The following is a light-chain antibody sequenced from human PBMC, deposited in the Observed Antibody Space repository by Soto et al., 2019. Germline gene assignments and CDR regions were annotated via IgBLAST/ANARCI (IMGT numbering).Light chain of an antibody. Sequence: EIVMTQSPATLSGSPGGRATLSCRASQSVSSNLAWYRQRPGQPPRLLIYGASTRATGIPARFSGSGSGTEFTLTISSLQSEDSAVYYCEQYHHWPPLTFGGGTKVEIK. CDR2: GAS. J-gene: IGKJ4*01. CDR3: EQYHHWPPLT. V-gene: IGKV3D-15*01. CDR1: QSVSSN.